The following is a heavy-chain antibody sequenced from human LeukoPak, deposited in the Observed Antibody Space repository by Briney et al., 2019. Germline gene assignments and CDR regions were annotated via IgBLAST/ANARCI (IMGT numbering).Heavy chain of an antibody. V-gene: IGHV4-59*01. J-gene: IGHJ6*02. CDR1: GGSIRNYY. Sequence: SETLSLTCIVSGGSIRNYYWNWIRQSPGKGLEWIGFIHYSGSTNYRPTLKSRVTMSVDTSKNQFSLKLTSVTAADTAVYYCARGGDSSGYLNHYYYGMDVWGQGTTVTVSS. CDR3: ARGGDSSGYLNHYYYGMDV. D-gene: IGHD5-18*01. CDR2: IHYSGST.